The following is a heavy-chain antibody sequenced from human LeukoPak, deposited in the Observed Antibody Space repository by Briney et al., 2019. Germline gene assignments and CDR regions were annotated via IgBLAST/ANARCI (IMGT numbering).Heavy chain of an antibody. CDR2: IYTSGST. J-gene: IGHJ6*03. CDR3: ARDSLYYYYYMDV. Sequence: KSSETLSLTCTVSGGSISSGSYYWSWIRQPGGEGLEWIGRIYTSGSTNYNPSLKSRVTISVDTSKNQFSLKLSSVTAADTAVYYCARDSLYYYYYMDVWGKGTTVTVSS. CDR1: GGSISSGSYY. V-gene: IGHV4-61*02.